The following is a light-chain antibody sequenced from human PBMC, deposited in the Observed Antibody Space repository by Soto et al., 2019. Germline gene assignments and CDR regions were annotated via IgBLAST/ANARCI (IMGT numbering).Light chain of an antibody. V-gene: IGKV3-20*01. CDR1: QSVTANY. CDR2: GAS. Sequence: VLTQSPGTLSLSPGDRATLSCRASQSVTANYLAWYQQKSGQAPRLLIYGASSRATGIPDRFSGSGSGTDFTLTITRLEPEDFAVYFCQQYGSSPLTFGGGTKVEIK. CDR3: QQYGSSPLT. J-gene: IGKJ4*01.